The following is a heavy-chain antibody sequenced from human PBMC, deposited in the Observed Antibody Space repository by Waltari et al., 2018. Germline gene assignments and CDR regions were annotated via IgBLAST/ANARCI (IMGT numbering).Heavy chain of an antibody. CDR2: LRNTGGT. J-gene: IGHJ4*02. D-gene: IGHD3-22*01. CDR3: ARLPTKYYDSIGWGFFDQ. CDR1: VDFLSDAH. Sequence: HVPLQESVPGLVKPSATLSLTCTVSVDFLSDAHLTGLRQAPGKGLEWLAYLRNTGGTKCTPSLESRVTVSAVTSKKQFSLRLTSVTAADTAVYYCARLPTKYYDSIGWGFFDQWGQGILVTVSS. V-gene: IGHV4-59*08.